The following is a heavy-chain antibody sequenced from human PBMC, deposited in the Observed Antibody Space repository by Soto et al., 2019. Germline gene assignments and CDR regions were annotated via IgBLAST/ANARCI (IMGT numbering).Heavy chain of an antibody. V-gene: IGHV1-69*13. CDR3: ATCSSPEITPYYYYGMDV. D-gene: IGHD6-13*01. CDR1: GGTFSSYA. J-gene: IGHJ6*02. CDR2: IIPIFGTA. Sequence: GASVKVSCKASGGTFSSYAISWVRQAPGQGLEWMGGIIPIFGTANYAQKFQGRVTITADESTSTAYMELSSLRSEDTAVYYCATCSSPEITPYYYYGMDVWGQGTTVTVSS.